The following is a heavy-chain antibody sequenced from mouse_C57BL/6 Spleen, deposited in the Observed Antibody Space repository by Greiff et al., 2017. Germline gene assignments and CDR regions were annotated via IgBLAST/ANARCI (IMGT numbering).Heavy chain of an antibody. Sequence: QVQLQQSGAELARPGASVKLSCKASGYTFTSYGISWVKQRPGQGLEWIGEIYPRSGNTYYNEKFKGKATLTADKSSSTAYMELRSLTSEDSAVYFSAREGYGNYEYAMDYWGQGTSVTVSS. CDR2: IYPRSGNT. D-gene: IGHD2-1*01. CDR3: AREGYGNYEYAMDY. J-gene: IGHJ4*01. V-gene: IGHV1-81*01. CDR1: GYTFTSYG.